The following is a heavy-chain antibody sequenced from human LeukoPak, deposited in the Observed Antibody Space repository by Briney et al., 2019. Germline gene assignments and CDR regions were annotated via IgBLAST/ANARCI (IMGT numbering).Heavy chain of an antibody. Sequence: GGSLRLSCAASGFTVPDYAMTWVRQAPGKGLEWVSSISASGVMTYYADSVKGRFTVSRDNSKNSLYLQMNSLRAEDTAVYYCAKRDSTTGFSDWGQGTLVTVSS. J-gene: IGHJ4*02. V-gene: IGHV3-23*01. CDR1: GFTVPDYA. D-gene: IGHD4-17*01. CDR3: AKRDSTTGFSD. CDR2: ISASGVMT.